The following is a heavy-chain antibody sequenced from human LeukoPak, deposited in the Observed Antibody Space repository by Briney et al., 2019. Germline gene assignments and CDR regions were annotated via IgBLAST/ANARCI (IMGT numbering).Heavy chain of an antibody. J-gene: IGHJ4*02. Sequence: SETLSLTCTVSGYSISSGYYWGWIRQPPGKGLEWIGSIYHSGSTYYNPSLKSRVTISVDTSKNQFSLKLSSVTAADTAVYYCASTPAVPPHGYDPYFDYWGQGTLVTVSS. V-gene: IGHV4-38-2*02. CDR3: ASTPAVPPHGYDPYFDY. D-gene: IGHD5-12*01. CDR2: IYHSGST. CDR1: GYSISSGYY.